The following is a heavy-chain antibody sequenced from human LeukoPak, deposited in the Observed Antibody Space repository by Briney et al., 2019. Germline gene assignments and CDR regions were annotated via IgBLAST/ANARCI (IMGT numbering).Heavy chain of an antibody. V-gene: IGHV4-4*02. D-gene: IGHD4-17*01. Sequence: SETLSLTCAVSDDSISSTNWWHWVRQPPGKRLEWSGEIYHTGSTNNNPSLTSRVTISVDKSKNQFSLKLSSVTAADTAVYYCARGLVTTGRSSFDNWGQGTLVTVSS. CDR3: ARGLVTTGRSSFDN. J-gene: IGHJ4*02. CDR2: IYHTGST. CDR1: DDSISSTNW.